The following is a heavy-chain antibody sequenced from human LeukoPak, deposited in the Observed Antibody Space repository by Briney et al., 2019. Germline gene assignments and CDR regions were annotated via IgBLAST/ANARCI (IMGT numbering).Heavy chain of an antibody. J-gene: IGHJ4*02. D-gene: IGHD6-19*01. Sequence: PSETLSLTCTVSGVSTTNGIYYWAWIRQPSGNGLEWIGSVHNVGSTYYNLSLRSRVTMSIDTSKNQFSLRLNSVTAADTAVYYCARHAEYNSGWHFYLDHWGQGILVTVSS. CDR1: GVSTTNGIYY. CDR3: ARHAEYNSGWHFYLDH. V-gene: IGHV4-39*01. CDR2: VHNVGST.